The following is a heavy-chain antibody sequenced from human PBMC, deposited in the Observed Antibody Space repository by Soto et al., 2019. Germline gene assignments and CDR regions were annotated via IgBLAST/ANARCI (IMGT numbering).Heavy chain of an antibody. CDR1: GYTFTSYG. D-gene: IGHD3-16*01. J-gene: IGHJ3*02. CDR3: ARRSFLYDYTLGAFDI. CDR2: ISAYNGNT. Sequence: ASVKVSCKASGYTFTSYGISWVRQAPGQGLEWMGWISAYNGNTNYAQKLQGRVTMTTDTSTSTAYMELRSLRSDDTAVYYCARRSFLYDYTLGAFDIWGQGTMVTVSS. V-gene: IGHV1-18*01.